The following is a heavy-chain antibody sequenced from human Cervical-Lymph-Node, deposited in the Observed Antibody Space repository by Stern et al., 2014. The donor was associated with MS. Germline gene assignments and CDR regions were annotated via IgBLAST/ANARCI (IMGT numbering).Heavy chain of an antibody. CDR1: GFTFSNYY. J-gene: IGHJ4*02. CDR2: ISTSSSYI. CDR3: ARVQEVDIVATWDY. D-gene: IGHD5-12*01. Sequence: EVQLVESGGALVKPGGSLRLSCAASGFTFSNYYMNWVRQAPGKGLEWVSSISTSSSYIKYADSVRGRFTISRDNAKNSLYLQMNSLRAEDTAVYYCARVQEVDIVATWDYWGQGTLVTVSS. V-gene: IGHV3-21*01.